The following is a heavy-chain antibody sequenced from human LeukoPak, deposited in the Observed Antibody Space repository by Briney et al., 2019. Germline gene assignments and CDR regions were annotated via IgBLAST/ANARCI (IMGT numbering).Heavy chain of an antibody. V-gene: IGHV3-30*18. CDR2: ISYDGSNK. CDR3: AKSGIAARGPYGMDV. J-gene: IGHJ6*02. CDR1: GFTFSSYG. D-gene: IGHD6-6*01. Sequence: GGSLRLSCAASGFTFSSYGMHWVRQAPGKGLEWVAVISYDGSNKYYADSVKGRFTISRDNSKNTLYLQMNSLRAEDTAVYYCAKSGIAARGPYGMDVWGQGTTVTVSS.